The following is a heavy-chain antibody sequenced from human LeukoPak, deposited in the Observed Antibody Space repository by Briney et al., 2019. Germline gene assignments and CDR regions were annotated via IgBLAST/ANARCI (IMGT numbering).Heavy chain of an antibody. CDR1: GGTFSSYA. CDR2: IMPILGIA. V-gene: IGHV1-69*04. D-gene: IGHD5-12*01. CDR3: ARDREDIVATIGVY. Sequence: SVNVSCKASGGTFSSYAISWVRQAPGQGLEWMGRIMPILGIANYAQKFQGRVTITADKSTSTAYMELSSLRSEDTAVYYCARDREDIVATIGVYLGQGTLVTVSS. J-gene: IGHJ4*02.